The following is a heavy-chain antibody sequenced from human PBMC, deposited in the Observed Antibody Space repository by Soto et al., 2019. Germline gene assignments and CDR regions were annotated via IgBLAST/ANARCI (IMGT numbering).Heavy chain of an antibody. Sequence: PSETLSLTCTVSGGSISCGGYYWSWIRQHPGKGLEWIGYIYYSGSTYYNPSLKSRVTISVDTSKNQFSLKLSSVTAADTAVYYCARVSSSSSTSPRNFDYWGQGTLVTVSS. CDR3: ARVSSSSSTSPRNFDY. CDR2: IYYSGST. V-gene: IGHV4-31*03. J-gene: IGHJ4*02. CDR1: GGSISCGGYY. D-gene: IGHD2-2*01.